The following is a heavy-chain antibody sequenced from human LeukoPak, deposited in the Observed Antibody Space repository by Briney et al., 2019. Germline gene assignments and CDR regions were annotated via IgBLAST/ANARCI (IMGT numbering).Heavy chain of an antibody. CDR3: TAEIYRGHVYSYYYGMDV. V-gene: IGHV1-2*06. Sequence: ASVKVSCKASGYTFTGYYMHWVRQAPGQGLEWMGRINPNSGGTNYAQKFQGRVTMTRDTSISTAYMELSRLRSEDTAVYYCTAEIYRGHVYSYYYGMDVWGQGTTVTVSS. CDR1: GYTFTGYY. CDR2: INPNSGGT. D-gene: IGHD5-12*01. J-gene: IGHJ6*02.